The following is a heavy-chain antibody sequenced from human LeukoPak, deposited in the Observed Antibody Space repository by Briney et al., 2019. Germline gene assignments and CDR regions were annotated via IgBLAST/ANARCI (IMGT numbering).Heavy chain of an antibody. Sequence: RGSLRLSCAASGFTFSSYWMSWVRQAPGKRLEWVANIKQDGSEKYYVDSVKGRFTISRDNAKNSLYLQMNSLRAEDTAVYYCARDGINWDAFDIWGQGTMVTVSS. J-gene: IGHJ3*02. V-gene: IGHV3-7*01. D-gene: IGHD1-20*01. CDR3: ARDGINWDAFDI. CDR2: IKQDGSEK. CDR1: GFTFSSYW.